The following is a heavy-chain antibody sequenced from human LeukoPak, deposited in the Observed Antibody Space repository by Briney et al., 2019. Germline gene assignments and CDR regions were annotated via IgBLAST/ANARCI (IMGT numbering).Heavy chain of an antibody. D-gene: IGHD1-1*01. Sequence: GASVKVSCKASGYTFTNYGISWVRQAPGQGLEWMGWIRTSTSDTNYAQKFQGRVTMTADTSTNTAYMEVGSLRSDDTAVYYCARALEARYWGQGTLVTVSS. CDR2: IRTSTSDT. J-gene: IGHJ4*02. CDR3: ARALEARY. CDR1: GYTFTNYG. V-gene: IGHV1-18*01.